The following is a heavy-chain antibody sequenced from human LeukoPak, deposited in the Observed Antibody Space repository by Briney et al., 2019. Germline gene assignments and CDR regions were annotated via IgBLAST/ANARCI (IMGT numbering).Heavy chain of an antibody. V-gene: IGHV3-30*04. J-gene: IGHJ4*02. CDR3: ATSDFDY. Sequence: PGGSLRLSCAASGFTFSSYAMHWVRQAPGKGLEWVAVISYDGSNKYYADSVKGRFTISRDNAKNTLYLQMNSLRAEDTAVYYCATSDFDYWGQGTLVTVSS. CDR1: GFTFSSYA. CDR2: ISYDGSNK.